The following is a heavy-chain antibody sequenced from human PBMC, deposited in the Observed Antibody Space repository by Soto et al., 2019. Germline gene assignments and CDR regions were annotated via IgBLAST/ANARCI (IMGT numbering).Heavy chain of an antibody. CDR3: ARQAVADLRAFDP. CDR2: IYSGGST. J-gene: IGHJ5*02. Sequence: EVQLVESGGGLVQPGGSLRLSCAASGFTVSSNYMSWVRQAPGKGLEWVSVIYSGGSTYYAAPVKGSFTISRDNSKNTLYLQMNSLRAEDTAVYYCARQAVADLRAFDPWGQGTLVTVSS. D-gene: IGHD6-19*01. V-gene: IGHV3-66*04. CDR1: GFTVSSNY.